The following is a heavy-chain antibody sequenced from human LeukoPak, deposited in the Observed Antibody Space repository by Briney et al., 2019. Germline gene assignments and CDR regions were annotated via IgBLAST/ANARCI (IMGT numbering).Heavy chain of an antibody. J-gene: IGHJ4*02. V-gene: IGHV3-7*01. CDR3: VKVAKYYYGSETYYFFEH. D-gene: IGHD3-10*01. CDR1: GFTFSSYS. Sequence: PGGSLRLSCAASGFTFSSYSMNWVRQAPGKGLEWVANINQDGTEKYSVDSVKGRFTISRDNAKNSLYLQMNSLRVEDTAIYYCVKVAKYYYGSETYYFFEHWGQGTPVTASS. CDR2: INQDGTEK.